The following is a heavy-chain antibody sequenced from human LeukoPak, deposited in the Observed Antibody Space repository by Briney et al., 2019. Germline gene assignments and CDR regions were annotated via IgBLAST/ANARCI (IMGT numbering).Heavy chain of an antibody. J-gene: IGHJ4*02. CDR2: ISSSGSTI. V-gene: IGHV3-48*03. CDR3: ARDGSGWYDY. Sequence: GGSLRLSCAASGFIVSSNYMNWVRQAPGKGLEWVSYISSSGSTIYSADSVKGRFTISRDNAKNSLYLQMNSLRAEDTAVYYCARDGSGWYDYWGQGILVTVSS. CDR1: GFIVSSNY. D-gene: IGHD6-19*01.